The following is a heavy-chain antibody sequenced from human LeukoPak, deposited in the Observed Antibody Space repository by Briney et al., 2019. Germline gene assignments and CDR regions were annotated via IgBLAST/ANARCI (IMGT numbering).Heavy chain of an antibody. CDR1: GFTFSSYW. CDR2: IKQDGSEK. Sequence: GGSLRLSCAASGFTFSSYWMSWVRQAPGKGLEWVAHIKQDGSEKYYVDSVKGRFTVSRDNAKNSLYLQMNSLRAEDTAVYYCARDGACSGGSCYSPYFDYWGQGTLVTVSS. D-gene: IGHD2-15*01. V-gene: IGHV3-7*03. J-gene: IGHJ4*02. CDR3: ARDGACSGGSCYSPYFDY.